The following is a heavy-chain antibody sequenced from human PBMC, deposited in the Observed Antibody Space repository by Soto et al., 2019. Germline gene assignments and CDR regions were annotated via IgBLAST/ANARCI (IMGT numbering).Heavy chain of an antibody. J-gene: IGHJ4*02. V-gene: IGHV3-66*01. CDR3: ATGVVSTTTWDYFDH. D-gene: IGHD1-1*01. CDR1: GFSVSSRY. CDR2: LYSNGAT. Sequence: PGGSLRLSCVASGFSVSSRYMNWVRQAPGKGPEWVSVLYSNGATFYADSVKGRFTISRDTSNNVLFLQMNSLRADDTAVYYCATGVVSTTTWDYFDHWGQGTLVTVSS.